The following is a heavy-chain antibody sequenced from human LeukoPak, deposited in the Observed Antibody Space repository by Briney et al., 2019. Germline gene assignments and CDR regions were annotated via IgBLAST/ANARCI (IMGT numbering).Heavy chain of an antibody. Sequence: GGSLRLSCAASGFTFSSYGMHWVRQAPGKGLEWVAVISYDGSNKYYADSVKGRFTISRDNAKNSLYLQMNSLRAEDTAVYYCAREKGGSSSPIDYWGQGTLVTVSS. CDR1: GFTFSSYG. D-gene: IGHD6-6*01. CDR3: AREKGGSSSPIDY. J-gene: IGHJ4*02. V-gene: IGHV3-30*03. CDR2: ISYDGSNK.